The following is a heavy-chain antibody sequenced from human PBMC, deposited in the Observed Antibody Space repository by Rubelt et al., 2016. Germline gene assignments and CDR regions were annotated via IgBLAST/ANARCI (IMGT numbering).Heavy chain of an antibody. CDR1: SRSG. CDR2: IWYDGTNK. V-gene: IGHV3-33*03. J-gene: IGHJ4*02. D-gene: IGHD6-6*01. CDR3: ASGRAAHLFDY. Sequence: SRSGMHWVRQAPGKGLEWVAVIWYDGTNKYYGDSVKGRFTISRDNAQNSLYLQMNSLRAEDTAVFYCASGRAAHLFDYWGQGTLVTVSS.